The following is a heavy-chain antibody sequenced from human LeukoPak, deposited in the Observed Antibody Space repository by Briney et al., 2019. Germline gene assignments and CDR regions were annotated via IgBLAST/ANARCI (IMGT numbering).Heavy chain of an antibody. Sequence: SETLSLTCAVSGGSISSGGYSWSWIRQPPGKGLEWIGYIYHSGSTYYNPSPKSRVTISVDRSKNQFSLKLSSVTAADTAVYYCARTSIAARRANVFDIWGQGTMVTVSS. CDR1: GGSISSGGYS. CDR2: IYHSGST. D-gene: IGHD6-6*01. J-gene: IGHJ3*02. V-gene: IGHV4-30-2*01. CDR3: ARTSIAARRANVFDI.